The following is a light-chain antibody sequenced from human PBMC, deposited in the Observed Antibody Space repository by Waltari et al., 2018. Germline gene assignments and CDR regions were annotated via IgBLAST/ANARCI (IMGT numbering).Light chain of an antibody. CDR3: QQYSSPSSIT. V-gene: IGKV4-1*01. CDR1: QTILYSGNNRQC. CDR2: WAS. J-gene: IGKJ5*01. Sequence: IVMTQSPDSLAVSLGERATINCKSSQTILYSGNNRQCLAWYQQKPGQPPRLLIYWASSRESGVPDRFSGRGSGTDFTLTISSLQAEDVAVYYCQQYSSPSSITFGQGTRLEIK.